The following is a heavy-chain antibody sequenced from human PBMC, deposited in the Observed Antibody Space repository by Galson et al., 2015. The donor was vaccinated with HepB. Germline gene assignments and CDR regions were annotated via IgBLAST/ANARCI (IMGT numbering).Heavy chain of an antibody. CDR1: GFTFSSYA. D-gene: IGHD2-15*01. CDR3: AKGLYCSGGSCYWRLGYFDY. J-gene: IGHJ4*02. Sequence: SLRLSCAASGFTFSSYAMSWVRQAPGKGLEWVSAISGSGGSTYYADSVKGRFTIPRDNSKNTLYLQMNSLRAEDTAVYYCAKGLYCSGGSCYWRLGYFDYWGQGTLVTVSS. CDR2: ISGSGGST. V-gene: IGHV3-23*01.